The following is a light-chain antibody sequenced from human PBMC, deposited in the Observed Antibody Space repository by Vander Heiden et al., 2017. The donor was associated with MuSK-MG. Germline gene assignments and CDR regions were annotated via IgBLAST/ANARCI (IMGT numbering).Light chain of an antibody. CDR3: QQSYSTLFT. V-gene: IGKV1-39*01. Sequence: DIQMTQSPSSLSASVGDRVTITCRASQSISSYLNWYQQKPGKAPKLLIYAASSVQSGVPSRFSGSGSGTDFTLTISSLQPEDFATDYCQQSYSTLFTFGPGTKVDIK. J-gene: IGKJ3*01. CDR2: AAS. CDR1: QSISSY.